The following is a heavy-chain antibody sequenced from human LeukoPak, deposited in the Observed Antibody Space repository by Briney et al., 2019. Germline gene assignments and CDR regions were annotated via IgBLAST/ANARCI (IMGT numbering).Heavy chain of an antibody. Sequence: GGSLRLSCAASGVTFSTYAMHWVRQAPGKGLEWVAFIRYDGSNEKYADSVKGRFTISRDNSKNTLYLQMNSLRPEDTAVYYCARDNYGYDYWGQGALVTVSS. V-gene: IGHV3-30*02. CDR3: ARDNYGYDY. D-gene: IGHD5-18*01. J-gene: IGHJ4*02. CDR1: GVTFSTYA. CDR2: IRYDGSNE.